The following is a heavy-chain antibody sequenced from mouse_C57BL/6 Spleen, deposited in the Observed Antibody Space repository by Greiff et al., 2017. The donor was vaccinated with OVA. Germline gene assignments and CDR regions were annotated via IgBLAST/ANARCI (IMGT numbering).Heavy chain of an antibody. V-gene: IGHV1-52*01. Sequence: QVQLQQPGAELVRPGSSVKLSCKASGYTFTSYWMHWVKQRPIQGLEWIGNIDPSDSETHYNQKFKDKATLTVDKSSSTAYMQLSSLTSEDSAVYYGARWGGFYGYDMDYWGQGTSVTVSS. CDR2: IDPSDSET. CDR3: ARWGGFYGYDMDY. CDR1: GYTFTSYW. J-gene: IGHJ4*01. D-gene: IGHD2-2*01.